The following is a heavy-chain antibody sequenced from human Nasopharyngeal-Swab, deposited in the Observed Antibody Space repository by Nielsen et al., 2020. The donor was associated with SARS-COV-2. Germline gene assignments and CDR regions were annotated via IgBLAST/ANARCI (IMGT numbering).Heavy chain of an antibody. Sequence: GGSLRLSCAASGFTFSSYSMNWVRQAPGKGLEWVSSISSSSSYIYYADSVKGRFTISRDNAKNSLYLQMNSLRAEDTAVYYCARASRGTSTRIFDYWGQGTLVTVSS. V-gene: IGHV3-21*01. J-gene: IGHJ4*02. CDR1: GFTFSSYS. D-gene: IGHD1-1*01. CDR2: ISSSSSYI. CDR3: ARASRGTSTRIFDY.